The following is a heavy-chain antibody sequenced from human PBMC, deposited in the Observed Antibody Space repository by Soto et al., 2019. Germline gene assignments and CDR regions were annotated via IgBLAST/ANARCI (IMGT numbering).Heavy chain of an antibody. D-gene: IGHD2-15*01. J-gene: IGHJ6*03. CDR2: TYYRSKWYN. CDR1: GDSVSSNSAA. CDR3: AREEAWYCSGGSCYVRYYYMDV. Sequence: SQTLSLTCAISGDSVSSNSAAWNWIRQSPSRGLEWLGRTYYRSKWYNDYAVSVKSRITINPDTSKNQFSLQLNSVTPEDTAVYYCAREEAWYCSGGSCYVRYYYMDVWGKETTVTVSS. V-gene: IGHV6-1*01.